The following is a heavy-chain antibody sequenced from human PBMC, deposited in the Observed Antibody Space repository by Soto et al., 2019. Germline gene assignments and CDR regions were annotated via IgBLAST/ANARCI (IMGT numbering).Heavy chain of an antibody. CDR2: ISWNSGSI. D-gene: IGHD3-22*01. V-gene: IGHV3-9*01. CDR1: GFTFDDYA. Sequence: GGSLRLSCAASGFTFDDYAMHWVRQAPGKGLEWVSGISWNSGSIGYADSVKGRFTISRDNAKNSLYLQMNSLRAEDTALYYCAKDVGYDSSGSLDYWGKGTLVTVSS. J-gene: IGHJ4*02. CDR3: AKDVGYDSSGSLDY.